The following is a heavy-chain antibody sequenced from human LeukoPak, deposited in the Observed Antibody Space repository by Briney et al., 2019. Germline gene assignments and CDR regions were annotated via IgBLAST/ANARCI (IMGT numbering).Heavy chain of an antibody. J-gene: IGHJ4*02. V-gene: IGHV3-23*01. CDR1: GFTFSSYA. CDR2: ISGSGGST. CDR3: AKDRYYYDSSGYYGGFDY. Sequence: GGSLRLSCAASGFTFSSYAMSWVRQAPGKGLEWVSAISGSGGSTYYADSVKGRFTISRDNSKSTLYLQMNSLRAEDTAVYYCAKDRYYYDSSGYYGGFDYWGQGTLVTVSS. D-gene: IGHD3-22*01.